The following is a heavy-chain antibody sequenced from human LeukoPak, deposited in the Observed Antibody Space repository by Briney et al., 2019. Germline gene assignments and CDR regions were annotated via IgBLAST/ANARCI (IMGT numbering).Heavy chain of an antibody. CDR3: ARLGYCSSTSCYGGGYFDY. V-gene: IGHV4-59*08. Sequence: PSETLSLTCTVSGGSISSYYWSWIRQPPGKGLEWIGYIYYSGSTNYNPSLKSRVTISVDTSKNQFSLKLSFVTAADTAVYYCARLGYCSSTSCYGGGYFDYWGQGTLVTVSS. CDR2: IYYSGST. J-gene: IGHJ4*02. CDR1: GGSISSYY. D-gene: IGHD2-2*01.